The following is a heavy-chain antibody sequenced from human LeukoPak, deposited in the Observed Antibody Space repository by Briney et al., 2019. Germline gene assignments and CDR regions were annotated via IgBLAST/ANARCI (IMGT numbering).Heavy chain of an antibody. CDR1: GFTFRRYG. Sequence: GGSLRLSCAASGFTFRRYGMSWVRQAPGKGLEWVSAISGSGGSTYYGDSVKGRFTISRDNAKNSLYLQMNSLRAEDTAVYYCARDTYYYDSSGYYYPGGSDCWGQGTLVTVSS. CDR2: ISGSGGST. D-gene: IGHD3-22*01. CDR3: ARDTYYYDSSGYYYPGGSDC. V-gene: IGHV3-23*01. J-gene: IGHJ4*02.